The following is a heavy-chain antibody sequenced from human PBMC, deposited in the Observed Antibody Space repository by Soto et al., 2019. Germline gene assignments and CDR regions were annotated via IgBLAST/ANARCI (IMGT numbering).Heavy chain of an antibody. Sequence: QLQLQESGPGLVKPSETLSLTCTVSGGSISSSSYYWGWIRQPPGKGLEWIGSIYYSGSTYYNPSLKSRVTISVDTSKNQFSLKLSSVTAADTAVYYCATQAYDSSGYYLRSVVYYFDYWGQGTLVTVSS. J-gene: IGHJ4*02. CDR3: ATQAYDSSGYYLRSVVYYFDY. D-gene: IGHD3-22*01. V-gene: IGHV4-39*01. CDR1: GGSISSSSYY. CDR2: IYYSGST.